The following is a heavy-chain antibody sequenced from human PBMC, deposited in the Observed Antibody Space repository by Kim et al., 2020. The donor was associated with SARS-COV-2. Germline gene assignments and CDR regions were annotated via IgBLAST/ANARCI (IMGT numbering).Heavy chain of an antibody. CDR3: AREGITMVRGVFDC. Sequence: ADSVKGRFTISRDNAKNSLYLQMNSLRAEDTAVYYCAREGITMVRGVFDCWGQGTLVTVSS. D-gene: IGHD3-10*01. V-gene: IGHV3-21*01. J-gene: IGHJ4*02.